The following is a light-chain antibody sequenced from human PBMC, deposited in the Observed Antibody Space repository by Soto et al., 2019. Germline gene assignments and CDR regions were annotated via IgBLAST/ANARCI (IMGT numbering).Light chain of an antibody. CDR3: QVWDITTDHYG. CDR1: NIGSKR. Sequence: SYELTQPPSVSVAPEKTARLTCGGDNIGSKRVPWYRQKPGQAPVLVIYYDSDRPSGIPERFSGSNSGNTATLTINRVEAGDEADYYCQVWDITTDHYGFGTGTKVTVL. CDR2: YDS. J-gene: IGLJ1*01. V-gene: IGLV3-21*04.